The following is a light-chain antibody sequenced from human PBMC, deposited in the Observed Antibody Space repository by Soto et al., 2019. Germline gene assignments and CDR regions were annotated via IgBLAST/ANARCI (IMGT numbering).Light chain of an antibody. CDR3: QQLTSYPRST. V-gene: IGKV1-9*01. CDR2: AAS. Sequence: DIQLTQSPSFLSASVGDRVTSTCRASQGISNYLAWYQQRPGKAPKLLIYAASTLQTGVPSRFSGSGSGTEFTLTISSLQPEDFATYHCQQLTSYPRSTFGQGTRLEIK. CDR1: QGISNY. J-gene: IGKJ5*01.